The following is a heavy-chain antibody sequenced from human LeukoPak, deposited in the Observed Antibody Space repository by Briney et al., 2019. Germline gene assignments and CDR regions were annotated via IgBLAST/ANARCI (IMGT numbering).Heavy chain of an antibody. Sequence: PGGSLRLSCAASGFTFSSYGMSWVRQAPGKGLEWVSAISGSGGSTYYADSVKGRFTISRDNSKNTLYLQMNSLRAEDTAVYYCARVPNRGDKFDPWGQGTLVTVSS. CDR1: GFTFSSYG. J-gene: IGHJ5*02. CDR2: ISGSGGST. V-gene: IGHV3-23*01. D-gene: IGHD4-17*01. CDR3: ARVPNRGDKFDP.